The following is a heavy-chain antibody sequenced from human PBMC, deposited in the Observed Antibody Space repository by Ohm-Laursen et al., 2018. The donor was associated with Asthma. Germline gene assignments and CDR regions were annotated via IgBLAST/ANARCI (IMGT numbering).Heavy chain of an antibody. D-gene: IGHD3-3*01. V-gene: IGHV1-46*03. Sequence: ASVKVSCKASGYTFTSYYMHWVRQAPGQGLEWMGIINPSGGSTSYAQKFQGRVTMTRDTSTSTVYMELSSLRSEDTAVYYCARGSTIFGVVIISPDLDYWGQGTLVTVSS. J-gene: IGHJ4*02. CDR3: ARGSTIFGVVIISPDLDY. CDR2: INPSGGST. CDR1: GYTFTSYY.